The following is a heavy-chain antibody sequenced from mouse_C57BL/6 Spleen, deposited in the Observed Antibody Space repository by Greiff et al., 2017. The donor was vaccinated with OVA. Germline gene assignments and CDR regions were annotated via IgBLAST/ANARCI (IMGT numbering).Heavy chain of an antibody. CDR2: IDPENGDT. D-gene: IGHD2-3*01. CDR1: GFNITDDY. V-gene: IGHV14-4*01. J-gene: IGHJ1*03. CDR3: TRSPYDGYYVRYFDV. Sequence: VQLQQSGAELVRPGASVKLSCTASGFNITDDYMHWVKQRPEQGLEWIGWIDPENGDTEYASKFQGKATITADTSSNTAYLQLSSLTSEDTAVYYCTRSPYDGYYVRYFDVWGTGTTVTVSS.